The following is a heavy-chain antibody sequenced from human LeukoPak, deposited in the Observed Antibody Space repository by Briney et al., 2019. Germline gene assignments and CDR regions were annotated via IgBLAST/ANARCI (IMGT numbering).Heavy chain of an antibody. J-gene: IGHJ4*02. Sequence: SETLSLTCTVSGVSISSSYWSWLRQPPGKGLEWIGYIDDSGSTNYNPSLKSRVTISLDTSKNQFSLKLSSVTAADTAVYYCARYSGTGYGMYYFDYWGQGTLVTVSS. CDR1: GVSISSSY. CDR3: ARYSGTGYGMYYFDY. D-gene: IGHD1-1*01. V-gene: IGHV4-59*08. CDR2: IDDSGST.